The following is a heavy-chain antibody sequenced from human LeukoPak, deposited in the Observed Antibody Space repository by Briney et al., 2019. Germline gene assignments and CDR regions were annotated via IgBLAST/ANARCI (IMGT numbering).Heavy chain of an antibody. CDR2: INPNSGGT. V-gene: IGHV1-2*02. J-gene: IGHJ4*02. Sequence: GASVKVSCKASGYTFTGYYMHWVRQAPGQGLEWMGWINPNSGGTNYAQKFQGRVTMTRDTSISTAYMELSRLRSEETAVYYCARTPPQIAARPVDYWGQGTLVTVSS. CDR1: GYTFTGYY. CDR3: ARTPPQIAARPVDY. D-gene: IGHD6-6*01.